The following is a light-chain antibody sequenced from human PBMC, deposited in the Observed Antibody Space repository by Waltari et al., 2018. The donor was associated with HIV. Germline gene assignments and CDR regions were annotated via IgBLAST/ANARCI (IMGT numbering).Light chain of an antibody. CDR2: AAS. J-gene: IGKJ1*01. V-gene: IGKV1-27*01. Sequence: DIQMSQSPSSLSASVGDRVTITCRASQGIRNYLAWYQQKPGKVPKLLIYAASTLQSGVPSRFSGSGSGTDFTLTISSLQPEDVATYYCQKYNSGRTFGQGTKVEIK. CDR1: QGIRNY. CDR3: QKYNSGRT.